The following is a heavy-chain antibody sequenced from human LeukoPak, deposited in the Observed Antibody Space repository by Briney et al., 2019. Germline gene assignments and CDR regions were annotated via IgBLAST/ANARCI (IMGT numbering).Heavy chain of an antibody. Sequence: GGSLRLSCAASGFTFSTYAMSWVRQATGGRVEWVSTISGRTPNTYYAGSVKGRFTISRDNSKNALYLQMNSLRAEDTAIYYCVKRGEYYMDVWGKGTTVTVSS. CDR1: GFTFSTYA. J-gene: IGHJ6*03. CDR2: ISGRTPNT. V-gene: IGHV3-23*01. CDR3: VKRGEYYMDV. D-gene: IGHD3-16*01.